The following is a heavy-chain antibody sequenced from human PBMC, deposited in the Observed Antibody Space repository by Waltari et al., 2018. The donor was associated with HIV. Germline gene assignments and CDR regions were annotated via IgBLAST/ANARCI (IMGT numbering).Heavy chain of an antibody. Sequence: QVQLQESGPGLVKPSETLSLTFAVSGGPISSYNWWTWVRQAPGKGLEWIGEMYHSGCTTYNPTPRSRVTISVDKSKNPFSLRLTSVTAADTAVYYCVRVMSGDYRSSWFDPWGQGTLVTVSS. CDR2: MYHSGCT. D-gene: IGHD4-17*01. CDR1: GGPISSYNW. J-gene: IGHJ5*02. CDR3: VRVMSGDYRSSWFDP. V-gene: IGHV4-4*02.